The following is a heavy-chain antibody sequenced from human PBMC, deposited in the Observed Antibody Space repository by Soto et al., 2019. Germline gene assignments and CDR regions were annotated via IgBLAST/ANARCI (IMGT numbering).Heavy chain of an antibody. J-gene: IGHJ4*01. CDR1: GYTFTSYG. D-gene: IGHD6-19*01. Sequence: ASVKVSCKASGYTFTSYGISWVRQAPGQGREWMGWINPNSGGTKSAQKFQGRVTITRDTSASTAYMELSSLRSEDTALYYCARDGVAAGNINFDYWGQGSLVTVSS. CDR2: INPNSGGT. CDR3: ARDGVAAGNINFDY. V-gene: IGHV1-18*04.